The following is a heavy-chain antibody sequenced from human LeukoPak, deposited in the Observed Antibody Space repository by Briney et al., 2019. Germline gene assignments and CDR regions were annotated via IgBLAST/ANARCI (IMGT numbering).Heavy chain of an antibody. V-gene: IGHV3-30*02. CDR3: ARGSYCSGGRCYSAY. J-gene: IGHJ4*02. CDR2: IRYDGSNK. CDR1: GFTFSTYG. D-gene: IGHD2-15*01. Sequence: AGGSLRLSCAASGFTFSTYGMHWVRQAPGKGLEWVAFIRYDGSNKYYTDSVKGRFTISRDNSRNTLYLQMGSLRDEDMAVYYCARGSYCSGGRCYSAYWGQGTLVTVSS.